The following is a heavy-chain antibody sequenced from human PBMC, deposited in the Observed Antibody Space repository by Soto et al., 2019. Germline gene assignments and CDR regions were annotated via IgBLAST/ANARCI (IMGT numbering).Heavy chain of an antibody. CDR2: TSYDGSNK. D-gene: IGHD2-8*01. V-gene: IGHV3-30-3*01. CDR3: GRARNGPQNYYSYGMDV. J-gene: IGHJ6*02. Sequence: PGGSLRLSCAASGFTFSSYAMHWVRQAPGKGLEWVAVTSYDGSNKYYADSVKGRFTISRDNSKNTLYLQMNSLRAEDTAVYYCGRARNGPQNYYSYGMDVWGQGTTAPVPS. CDR1: GFTFSSYA.